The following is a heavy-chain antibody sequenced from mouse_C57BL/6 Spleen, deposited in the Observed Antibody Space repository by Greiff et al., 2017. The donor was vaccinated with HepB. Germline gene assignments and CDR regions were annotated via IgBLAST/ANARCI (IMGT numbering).Heavy chain of an antibody. V-gene: IGHV1-19*01. CDR3: ARSRRYFDV. J-gene: IGHJ1*03. Sequence: EVKLVESGPVLVKPGASVKMSCKASGYTFTDYYMNWVKQSHGKSLEWIGVINPYNGGTSYNQKFKGKATLTVDKSSSTAYMELNSLTSEDSAVYYCARSRRYFDVWGTGTTVTVSS. CDR2: INPYNGGT. CDR1: GYTFTDYY.